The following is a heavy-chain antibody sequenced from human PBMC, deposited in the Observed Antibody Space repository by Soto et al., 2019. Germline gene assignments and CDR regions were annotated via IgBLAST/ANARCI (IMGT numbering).Heavy chain of an antibody. CDR3: AKVTLGSNFLIDY. V-gene: IGHV3-30*18. D-gene: IGHD4-4*01. CDR2: ISYDGSNK. CDR1: GFTFSSYG. Sequence: VQLVESGGGLVQPGGSLRLSCAASGFTFSSYGMHWVRQAPGKGLEWVAVISYDGSNKYYADSVKGRFTISRDNSKNTLYLQMNSLRAEDTAVYYCAKVTLGSNFLIDYWGQGTLVTVSS. J-gene: IGHJ4*02.